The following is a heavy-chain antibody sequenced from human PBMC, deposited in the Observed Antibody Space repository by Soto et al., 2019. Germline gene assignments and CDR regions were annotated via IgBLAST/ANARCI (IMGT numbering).Heavy chain of an antibody. CDR2: ISYDGSNK. Sequence: GGSLRLSCAASGFTFSSYGMHWVRQAPGKGLEWVAVISYDGSNKYYADSVKGRFTISRDNSKNTLYLQMNSLRAEDTAVYYCAKDGFKRAAAMPSDSWGQGTLVTVSS. D-gene: IGHD2-2*01. V-gene: IGHV3-30*18. J-gene: IGHJ4*02. CDR1: GFTFSSYG. CDR3: AKDGFKRAAAMPSDS.